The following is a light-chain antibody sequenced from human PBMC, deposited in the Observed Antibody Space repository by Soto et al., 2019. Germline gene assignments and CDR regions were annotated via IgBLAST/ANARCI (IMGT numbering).Light chain of an antibody. V-gene: IGLV1-40*01. CDR3: PSYDSSLNGVV. J-gene: IGLJ2*01. CDR2: GNN. Sequence: QSVLTQPPSVSGAPGQRVTISCTGSSSNIGAGYDVHWYQQLPGTAPKLLIYGNNNRPSGVTDRFSGSKSGTSASLDITGLQAEDEADYYCPSYDSSLNGVVFGGGTQLTVL. CDR1: SSNIGAGYD.